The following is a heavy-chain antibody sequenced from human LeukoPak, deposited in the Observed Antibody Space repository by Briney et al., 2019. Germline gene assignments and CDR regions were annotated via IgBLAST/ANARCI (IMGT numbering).Heavy chain of an antibody. CDR2: IYYSGST. J-gene: IGHJ4*02. D-gene: IGHD3-22*01. CDR3: ARGYYDFSGYWLSYFDY. CDR1: GGSISSYY. Sequence: KPSETLSLTCTVSGGSISSYYWSWIRQPPGKGLEWIGYIYYSGSTNYNPSLKSRVTISVDTSKNQFSLKPSSVTAADTAVYYCARGYYDFSGYWLSYFDYWGQGTLVTVSS. V-gene: IGHV4-59*01.